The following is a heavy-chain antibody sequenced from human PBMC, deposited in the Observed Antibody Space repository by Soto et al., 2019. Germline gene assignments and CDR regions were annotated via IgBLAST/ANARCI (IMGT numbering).Heavy chain of an antibody. D-gene: IGHD5-18*01. CDR1: GYTFTSYG. V-gene: IGHV1-18*01. Sequence: GASVKVCCKASGYTFTSYGISWVRQAPGQGLEWMGWISAYNGNTNYAQKLQGRVTMTTDTSTSTAYMELRSLRSDDTAVYYCARVPWIQPRVNWFDPWGQGTLVTVSS. J-gene: IGHJ5*02. CDR3: ARVPWIQPRVNWFDP. CDR2: ISAYNGNT.